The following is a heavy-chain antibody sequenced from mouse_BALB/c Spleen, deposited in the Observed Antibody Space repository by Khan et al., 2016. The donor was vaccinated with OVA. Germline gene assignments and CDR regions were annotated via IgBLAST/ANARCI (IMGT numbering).Heavy chain of an antibody. Sequence: QVQLKQSGAELVKPGTSVKISCKASGYTFTSYYMYWVKQRPGQGLEWIGGINPNNGDSNFNEKFKSKATLTVDKSSSTAYMQLGLLTSEDAAVYYCARSGYGNPFAYWGQGTLVTVSA. J-gene: IGHJ3*01. D-gene: IGHD2-1*01. CDR3: ARSGYGNPFAY. CDR2: INPNNGDS. CDR1: GYTFTSYY. V-gene: IGHV1S81*02.